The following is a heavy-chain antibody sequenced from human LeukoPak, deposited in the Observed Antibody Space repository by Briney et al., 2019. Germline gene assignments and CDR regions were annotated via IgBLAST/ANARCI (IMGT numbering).Heavy chain of an antibody. CDR1: GLSFSSYW. J-gene: IGHJ5*02. D-gene: IGHD2-2*02. V-gene: IGHV3-7*01. Sequence: WGSLSLSCAASGLSFSSYWLSWVRQAPGKGLEWVGDIKQSGSKKYYVESVKGRFTNSRDNAKSSLYLQMNSLGAEDTAVYCCARGGYCSSSSCYSSPANWFDPWGQGTLVTVSS. CDR3: ARGGYCSSSSCYSSPANWFDP. CDR2: IKQSGSKK.